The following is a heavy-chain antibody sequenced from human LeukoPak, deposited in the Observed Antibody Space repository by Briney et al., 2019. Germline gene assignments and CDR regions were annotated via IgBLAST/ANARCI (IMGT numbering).Heavy chain of an antibody. Sequence: GGSLRLSCAASGFTFDDYGMSWVRQAPGKGLEWVSGINWNGGSTGYADSVKGRFTISRDNAKNFLYLQMNSLRAEDTALYYCARDITYYYGSGSPGDNWFDPWGQGTLVTVSS. D-gene: IGHD3-10*01. CDR3: ARDITYYYGSGSPGDNWFDP. J-gene: IGHJ5*02. V-gene: IGHV3-20*04. CDR2: INWNGGST. CDR1: GFTFDDYG.